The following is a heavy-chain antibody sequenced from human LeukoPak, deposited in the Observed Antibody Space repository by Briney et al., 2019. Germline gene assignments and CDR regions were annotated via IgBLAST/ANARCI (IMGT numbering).Heavy chain of an antibody. J-gene: IGHJ4*02. V-gene: IGHV1-18*01. D-gene: IGHD3-16*01. CDR2: ISAYNGNT. CDR1: GYTFTNYG. Sequence: ASVKVSCKTSGYTFTNYGISWVRQAPGLGLEWMGWISAYNGNTNYAQKVQGRVTMTRDTSISTAYMELSRLRSDDTAVYYCATQRGSYRWGTDFDYWGQGTLVTVSS. CDR3: ATQRGSYRWGTDFDY.